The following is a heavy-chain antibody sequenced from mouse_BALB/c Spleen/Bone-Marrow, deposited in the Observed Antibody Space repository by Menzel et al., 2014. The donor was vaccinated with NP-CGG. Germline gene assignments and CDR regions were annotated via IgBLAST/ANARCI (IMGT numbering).Heavy chain of an antibody. Sequence: EVKLVESGGGLVQPGGSRKLSCAASGFAFSSFGMHWVRQAPEKGLEWVAYISNGSSTIYYADTVKGRFTISRDNPKNTLFLQMTSLRSEDTAMYYCARKGAMITHYYAMTTGVKEPQSPSPQ. V-gene: IGHV5-17*02. D-gene: IGHD2-4*01. CDR3: ARKGAMITHYYAMTT. CDR2: ISNGSSTI. CDR1: GFAFSSFG. J-gene: IGHJ4*01.